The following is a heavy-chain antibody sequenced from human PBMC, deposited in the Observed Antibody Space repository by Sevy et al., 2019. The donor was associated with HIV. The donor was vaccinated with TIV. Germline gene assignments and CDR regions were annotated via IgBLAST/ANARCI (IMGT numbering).Heavy chain of an antibody. CDR1: GSTFSNAW. CDR2: IKSKTDGGTT. V-gene: IGHV3-15*01. J-gene: IGHJ6*02. D-gene: IGHD2-8*02. CDR3: STDPIIVLLVTDGMDV. Sequence: GGSLRLSCAASGSTFSNAWMSWVRQAPGKGLEWVGRIKSKTDGGTTDYVAPVKGRFTISRDDSKNTLFLQMNSLKTEDTAVYYCSTDPIIVLLVTDGMDVWGQGTTVTVSS.